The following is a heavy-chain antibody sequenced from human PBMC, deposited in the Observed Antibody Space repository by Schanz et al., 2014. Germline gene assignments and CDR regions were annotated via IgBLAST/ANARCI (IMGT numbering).Heavy chain of an antibody. V-gene: IGHV3-23*01. CDR1: EFTFSTDA. Sequence: DVHLLESGGGLVQPGGSLRLSCAASEFTFSTDAMSWVRQAPGKGLEWLSVISASGGDTYYADSVKGRFTISRDNAKNSLFLHMNSLRAEDTAVYYCVRDILHRVYDSGSPWGQGTLXTVSS. J-gene: IGHJ5*02. CDR3: VRDILHRVYDSGSP. D-gene: IGHD3-10*01. CDR2: ISASGGDT.